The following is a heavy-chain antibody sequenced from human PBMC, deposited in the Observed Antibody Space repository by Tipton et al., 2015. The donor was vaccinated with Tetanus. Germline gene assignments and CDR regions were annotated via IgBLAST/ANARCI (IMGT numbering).Heavy chain of an antibody. CDR1: GYTFTGYY. V-gene: IGHV1-2*02. Sequence: QVQLVQSGAEVKKPGASVKVSCKASGYTFTGYYMYWVRQAPGQGLEWMGWIDPNSGGTVNAQKFQGRVTMTRDTSISTAYMELRSLRSDDTAVYYCARDRGDYIYYGMDVWGPGTTVTVS. J-gene: IGHJ6*02. CDR2: IDPNSGGT. CDR3: ARDRGDYIYYGMDV. D-gene: IGHD3-22*01.